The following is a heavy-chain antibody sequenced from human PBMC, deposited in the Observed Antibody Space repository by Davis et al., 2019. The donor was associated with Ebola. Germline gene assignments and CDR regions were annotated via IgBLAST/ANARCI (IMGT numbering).Heavy chain of an antibody. J-gene: IGHJ5*02. CDR2: ISWNSGSI. V-gene: IGHV3-9*01. D-gene: IGHD6-6*01. CDR1: GFTFSTYA. Sequence: GGSLRLSCAASGFTFSTYAMHWVRQAPGKGLEWVSGISWNSGSIGYADSVKGRFTISRDNAKNSLYLQMNSLRAEDTALYYCAKGGEQLVGGWFDPWGQGTLVTVSS. CDR3: AKGGEQLVGGWFDP.